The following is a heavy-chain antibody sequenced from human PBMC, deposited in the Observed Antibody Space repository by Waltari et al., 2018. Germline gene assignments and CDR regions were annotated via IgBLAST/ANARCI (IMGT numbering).Heavy chain of an antibody. CDR3: ARDDVDSSNFGGF. J-gene: IGHJ4*02. Sequence: QLVQSGREVKRPGASVKVSCKGSGYIFSNYGITWVRKAPGQGLEWMGWINPYNGDTKYEQNLQGRVTMTTDTSTTTAYMEVRSLRSDDTAIYYCARDDVDSSNFGGFWGQGTLVTVSS. V-gene: IGHV1-18*01. CDR2: INPYNGDT. CDR1: GYIFSNYG. D-gene: IGHD6-13*01.